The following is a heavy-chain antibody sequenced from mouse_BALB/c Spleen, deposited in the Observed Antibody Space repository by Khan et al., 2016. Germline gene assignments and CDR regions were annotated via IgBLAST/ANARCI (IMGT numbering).Heavy chain of an antibody. CDR3: ARDIEYLWYFDV. CDR1: GFTFSDYY. V-gene: IGHV7-3*02. CDR2: TRKKAKGSTA. Sequence: EVELVESGGGLVQPGGSLRLSCATSGFTFSDYYLSWVRQPPGKALEWLGFTRKKAKGSTAEYSASVKGRFTISRDNSQSILYLQMNNLRAEDSATYYCARDIEYLWYFDVWGAGTTVTVSS. J-gene: IGHJ1*01.